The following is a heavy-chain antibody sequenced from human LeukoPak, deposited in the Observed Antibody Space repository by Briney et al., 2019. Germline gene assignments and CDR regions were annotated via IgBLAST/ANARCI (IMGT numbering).Heavy chain of an antibody. V-gene: IGHV4-39*01. J-gene: IGHJ4*02. CDR2: IYYSGST. D-gene: IGHD5-24*01. CDR1: GGSISSGSYY. CDR3: GRPRDGYNYVSELRWDY. Sequence: SETLSLTCTVSGGSISSGSYYWGWIRHPPGKGLEWVGSIYYSGSTYYTPSLRSRVTISVDTSKYQFSLKLSSVTAADTAVYYCGRPRDGYNYVSELRWDYWGQGTLVTVSS.